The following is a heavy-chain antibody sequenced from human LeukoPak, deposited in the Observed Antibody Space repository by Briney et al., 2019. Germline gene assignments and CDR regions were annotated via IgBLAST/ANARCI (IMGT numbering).Heavy chain of an antibody. CDR2: ISDSSSYT. CDR3: ARDKTVADLDY. D-gene: IGHD6-19*01. V-gene: IGHV3-21*01. Sequence: GGPLRLSCAASGFTFSSYSMNWVRQAPGKGREWGSSISDSSSYTYYADSLKGRFTISRDNAKNSLYLHMNSLRAEDTAVYYCARDKTVADLDYWGQGTLVTVSS. CDR1: GFTFSSYS. J-gene: IGHJ4*02.